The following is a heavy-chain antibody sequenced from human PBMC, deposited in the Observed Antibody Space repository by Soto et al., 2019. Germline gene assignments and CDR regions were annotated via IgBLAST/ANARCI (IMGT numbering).Heavy chain of an antibody. CDR3: ASIAVAGTFDAFDI. J-gene: IGHJ3*02. Sequence: PGGSLRLSCAASGFTFSSYSMNWVRQAPGKGLEWVSSISSSSSYIYYADSVEGRFTISRDNAKNSLYLQMNSLRAEDTAVYYCASIAVAGTFDAFDIWGQGTMVTVSS. V-gene: IGHV3-21*01. D-gene: IGHD6-19*01. CDR2: ISSSSSYI. CDR1: GFTFSSYS.